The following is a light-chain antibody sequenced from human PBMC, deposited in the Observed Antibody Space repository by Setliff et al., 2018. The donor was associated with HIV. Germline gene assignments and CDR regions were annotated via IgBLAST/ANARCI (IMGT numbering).Light chain of an antibody. CDR1: SSDVGAYNY. Sequence: QSALAQPRSVSGSPGQSVTFSCTGSSSDVGAYNYVSWYQQHPGKAPKLMIYDVTKRPSGVPDRFSGSKSGNTASLTISGLQAEDEADYYCCSYAGSSTPYVFGSGTKVTVL. CDR3: CSYAGSSTPYV. V-gene: IGLV2-11*01. J-gene: IGLJ1*01. CDR2: DVT.